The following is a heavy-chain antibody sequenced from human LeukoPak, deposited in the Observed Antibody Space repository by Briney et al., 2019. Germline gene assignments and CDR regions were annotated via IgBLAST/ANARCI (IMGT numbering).Heavy chain of an antibody. CDR1: GFTFSSYW. J-gene: IGHJ4*02. D-gene: IGHD2-15*01. Sequence: TGGSLRLSCAASGFTFSSYWMHWVRQAPRKGLVWVSRISTDGYTTDYADFVQGRFTASRDNTKNTWSLEMNSLRAEDTAVYYCVVGGSPGYWGQGTLVTVSS. V-gene: IGHV3-74*01. CDR3: VVGGSPGY. CDR2: ISTDGYTT.